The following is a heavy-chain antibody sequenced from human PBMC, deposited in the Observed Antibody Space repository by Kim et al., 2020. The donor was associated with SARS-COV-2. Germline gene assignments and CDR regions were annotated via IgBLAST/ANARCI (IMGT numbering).Heavy chain of an antibody. J-gene: IGHJ4*02. CDR2: GSGGRT. D-gene: IGHD2-2*01. CDR3: AKPGVR. V-gene: IGHV3-23*01. Sequence: GSGGRTYYAASVKGRFTISRDNSKNTLYLQMNSLRAEDTAVYYCAKPGVRWGQGTLVTVSS.